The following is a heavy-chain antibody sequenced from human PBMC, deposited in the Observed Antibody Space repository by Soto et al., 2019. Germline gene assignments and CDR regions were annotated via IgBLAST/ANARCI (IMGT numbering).Heavy chain of an antibody. CDR2: IKPDGSEQ. CDR3: ASGRSAAY. V-gene: IGHV3-7*05. J-gene: IGHJ4*02. Sequence: GGSLRLSCTASGFTFSNNWKTWVRQPPAKGLEWVANIKPDGSEQYYVDSVKGRFTISRDNTRDSLYLHMNGLRPDDTAVYYCASGRSAAYWGQGTLVTVSS. D-gene: IGHD6-25*01. CDR1: GFTFSNNW.